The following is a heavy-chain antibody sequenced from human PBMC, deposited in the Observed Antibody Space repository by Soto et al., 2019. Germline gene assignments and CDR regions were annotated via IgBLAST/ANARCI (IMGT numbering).Heavy chain of an antibody. J-gene: IGHJ5*02. CDR3: ATDKMVDSFGLGNFDL. D-gene: IGHD3-10*01. CDR1: GYTFTSYG. CDR2: ISGYNGNT. V-gene: IGHV1-18*04. Sequence: ASVKVSCKASGYTFTSYGISWVRQAPGQGLEWMGWISGYNGNTKYAQKVQGRVTLTTDTSTSTAYMELRSLRSDDTAVYYCATDKMVDSFGLGNFDLWGQGTAVTVSS.